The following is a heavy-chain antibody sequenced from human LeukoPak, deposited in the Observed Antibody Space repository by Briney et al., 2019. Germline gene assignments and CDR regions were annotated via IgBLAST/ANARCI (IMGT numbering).Heavy chain of an antibody. D-gene: IGHD2-2*01. Sequence: PGGSLRLSCAASGFTFSNYAKTWVRQAPGKGLEWVSGITDTGFATFYADSVRGRFTISRDNSRNTLYLQMDSLRAEDTAVYYCARAGFCSTTTCYNPFDYWGQGTLVTVSS. V-gene: IGHV3-23*01. CDR2: ITDTGFAT. CDR1: GFTFSNYA. CDR3: ARAGFCSTTTCYNPFDY. J-gene: IGHJ4*02.